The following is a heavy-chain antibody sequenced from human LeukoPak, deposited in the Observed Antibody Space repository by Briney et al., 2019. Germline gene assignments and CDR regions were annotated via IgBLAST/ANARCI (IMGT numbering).Heavy chain of an antibody. CDR1: GGSFSGYY. CDR2: INHSGST. V-gene: IGHV4-34*01. CDR3: ASPSSSWYDY. Sequence: PSETLSLTCAVYGGSFSGYYWSWIRQPPGKGLEWIGEINHSGSTNYNPSLKSRVTISVDTSMNQFSLKLSSVTAADTAVYYCASPSSSWYDYWGQGTLVTVSS. J-gene: IGHJ4*02. D-gene: IGHD6-13*01.